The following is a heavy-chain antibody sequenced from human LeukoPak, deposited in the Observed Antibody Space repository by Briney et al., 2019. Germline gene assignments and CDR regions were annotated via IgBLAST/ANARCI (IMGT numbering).Heavy chain of an antibody. J-gene: IGHJ4*02. CDR2: IHSDGSTT. CDR3: ASDTVDTAVGIDY. V-gene: IGHV3-74*01. Sequence: PGGSLRLSCAASGFTFSSKWMHWVRQTPGKGLVWVSRIHSDGSTTTYADSVKGRFTISRDNAKNTLYLQMNSLRVEDTAVYYCASDTVDTAVGIDYWGQGTLVTGSS. D-gene: IGHD5-18*01. CDR1: GFTFSSKW.